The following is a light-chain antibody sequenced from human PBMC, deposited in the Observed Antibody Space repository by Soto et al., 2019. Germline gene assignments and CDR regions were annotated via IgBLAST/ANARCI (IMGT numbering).Light chain of an antibody. Sequence: ESVLTQSPGTLSLSPGERATLSCSASQRVSSSYLAWYQQKPGQAPRLLIYGASTRATGIPARFSGSGSGTEFTLTISSLQSEDFAVYYCQQYNNWPLSITFGQGTRLEIK. CDR1: QRVSSSY. V-gene: IGKV3-15*01. CDR2: GAS. J-gene: IGKJ5*01. CDR3: QQYNNWPLSIT.